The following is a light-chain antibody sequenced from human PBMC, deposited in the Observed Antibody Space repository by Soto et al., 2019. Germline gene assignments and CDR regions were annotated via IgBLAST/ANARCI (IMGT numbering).Light chain of an antibody. CDR1: QRVTNDY. CDR3: QQYGRFYVYS. V-gene: IGKV3-20*01. CDR2: GAS. J-gene: IGKJ2*03. Sequence: ESVLTQSPGTLSLSPGERATLSCRASQRVTNDYLAWYQQKPGQAPRILIYGASNRPAGIPERFIGSGSGTDFTLTIDRLEPEEFAVYYCQQYGRFYVYSFGQGTRLEI.